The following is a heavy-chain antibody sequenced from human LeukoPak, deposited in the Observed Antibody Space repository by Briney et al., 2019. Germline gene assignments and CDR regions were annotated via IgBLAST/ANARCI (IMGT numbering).Heavy chain of an antibody. Sequence: PGGSLRLSCAASGFTLSDYRMNWVRQAPGKGLESVSSISSSSNYIYYADSVKGRFTISRDDSQNTLFLQMNSLRAEDTAVYYCARAGEGLLAYSFDIWGQGTMVTVSS. V-gene: IGHV3-21*01. CDR3: ARAGEGLLAYSFDI. CDR2: ISSSSNYI. CDR1: GFTLSDYR. J-gene: IGHJ3*02. D-gene: IGHD1-26*01.